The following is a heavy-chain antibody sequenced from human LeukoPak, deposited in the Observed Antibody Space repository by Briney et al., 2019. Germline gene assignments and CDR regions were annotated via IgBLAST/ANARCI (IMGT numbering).Heavy chain of an antibody. CDR2: ISWNSGSI. D-gene: IGHD4-17*01. Sequence: GGSLRLSCAASGFTFDDYAMHWVRQAPGKGLEWVSGISWNSGSIGYADSVKGRFTISRDNAKNSLYLQMNSLRAEDTALYYCAKLVPSGYYGDYVSHVRAFDIWGQGTMVTVSS. V-gene: IGHV3-9*01. J-gene: IGHJ3*02. CDR3: AKLVPSGYYGDYVSHVRAFDI. CDR1: GFTFDDYA.